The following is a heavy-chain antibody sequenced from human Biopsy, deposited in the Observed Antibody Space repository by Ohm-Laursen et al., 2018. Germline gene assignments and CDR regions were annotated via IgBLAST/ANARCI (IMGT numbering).Heavy chain of an antibody. D-gene: IGHD3-10*01. CDR1: GQTFSDYY. Sequence: SDTLSLTCAVYGQTFSDYYWIRIRHPPGKGLEGIGQINQSGRTNYNTSLKRRVNISADKSNNQLPLKLTSVTSADTAVYFCGKEVHGWDYWGQGALVTVSS. V-gene: IGHV4-34*08. J-gene: IGHJ4*02. CDR3: GKEVHGWDY. CDR2: INQSGRT.